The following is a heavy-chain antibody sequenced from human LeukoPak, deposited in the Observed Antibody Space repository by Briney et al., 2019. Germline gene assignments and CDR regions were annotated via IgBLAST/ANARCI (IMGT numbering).Heavy chain of an antibody. V-gene: IGHV3-23*01. J-gene: IGHJ4*02. CDR1: GFTFSSYA. Sequence: GGSLRLSCVASGFTFSSYAMSWVRQAPGKGLECVSVISGSGRTTDYADSVKGRFTISRDNSKDTLYLHLNSLRAEDTALYYCAKWAARGNGLPRSHLGDWGQGTLVTVSS. D-gene: IGHD4-23*01. CDR2: ISGSGRTT. CDR3: AKWAARGNGLPRSHLGD.